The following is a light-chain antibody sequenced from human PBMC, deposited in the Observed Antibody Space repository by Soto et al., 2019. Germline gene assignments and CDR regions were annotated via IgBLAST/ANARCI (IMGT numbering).Light chain of an antibody. CDR3: QQYNNWPIT. CDR2: GAS. CDR1: QSISDT. J-gene: IGKJ5*01. V-gene: IGKV3-15*01. Sequence: EIVMTQSPATLSVSPGGRATLSCTASQSISDTLAWYQQKTGQAPRLLIHGASTRATGFPARFSGSGYGTDFNLTISSLQSEDFAVYYCQQYNNWPITFGQGTRLEIK.